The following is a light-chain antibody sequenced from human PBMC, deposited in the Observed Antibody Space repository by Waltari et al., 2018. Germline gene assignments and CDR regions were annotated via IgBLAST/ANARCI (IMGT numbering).Light chain of an antibody. Sequence: DIQMTQSPSSLSASAGDTVTITCWASQGISTYLNWYQQKPGKAPKRLIYAATSLESGVPPRFSGSGSGTDFTLIISSLQPEDFATYYCLQYNSHPFTFGPGTKLDIK. V-gene: IGKV1-17*01. CDR3: LQYNSHPFT. J-gene: IGKJ3*01. CDR1: QGISTY. CDR2: AAT.